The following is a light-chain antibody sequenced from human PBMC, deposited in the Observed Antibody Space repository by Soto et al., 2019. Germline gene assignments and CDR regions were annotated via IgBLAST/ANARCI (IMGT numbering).Light chain of an antibody. CDR2: AAS. Sequence: DIQMTQSPSSLSASVGDRVTITCRASQSISSYLNWYQQKPGKAPKLLIYAASSLQSGVPSRFSGSGSGTEFTLTISSLQSEDFAVYYCQQYSNWPSFTFGLGTRVE. V-gene: IGKV1-39*01. J-gene: IGKJ5*01. CDR3: QQYSNWPSFT. CDR1: QSISSY.